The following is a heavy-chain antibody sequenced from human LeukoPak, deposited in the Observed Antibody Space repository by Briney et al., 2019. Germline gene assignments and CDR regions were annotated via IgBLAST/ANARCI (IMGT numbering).Heavy chain of an antibody. Sequence: SETLSLTCSVSGDSISSSNYYWGWIRQPPGEGLEWIGSIYYSGSTYYNASLKSRVTISVDTSKDQFSLKPSVTAADTAVYYCARHGVAGVFDYGGQGTLVTVSS. D-gene: IGHD6-19*01. V-gene: IGHV4-39*01. CDR1: GDSISSSNYY. J-gene: IGHJ4*02. CDR2: IYYSGST. CDR3: ARHGVAGVFDY.